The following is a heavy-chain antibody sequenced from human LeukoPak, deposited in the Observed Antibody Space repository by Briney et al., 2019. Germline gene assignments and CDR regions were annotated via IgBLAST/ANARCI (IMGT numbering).Heavy chain of an antibody. V-gene: IGHV4-34*01. Sequence: SETLSLTCAIYGGSFSVYYWSWIRQPPGKGLEWIGEINHSGSTYYNPSLKSRATISVDTSKNQFSLKLNSVTAADTAVYYCARGEPAYCSSNSCSYDYWGQGTLVTVSS. J-gene: IGHJ4*02. CDR2: INHSGST. D-gene: IGHD2-2*01. CDR1: GGSFSVYY. CDR3: ARGEPAYCSSNSCSYDY.